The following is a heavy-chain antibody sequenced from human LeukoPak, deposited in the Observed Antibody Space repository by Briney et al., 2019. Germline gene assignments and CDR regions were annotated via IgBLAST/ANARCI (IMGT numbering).Heavy chain of an antibody. D-gene: IGHD5/OR15-5a*01. CDR2: FFYSGIT. CDR1: GGSISSSSKY. CDR3: ARHLGMSTMDY. Sequence: TSETLSLTCTVSGGSISSSSKYWGWIRQSPGKGLGWIGNFFYSGITYYNPSLKSRVTISVDTSKNQFSLNLRSVTAADTAVYYCARHLGMSTMDYWGQGTLVTVSS. V-gene: IGHV4-39*01. J-gene: IGHJ4*02.